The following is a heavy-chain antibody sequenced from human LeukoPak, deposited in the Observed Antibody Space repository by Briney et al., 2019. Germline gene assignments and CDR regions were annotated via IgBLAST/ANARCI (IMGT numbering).Heavy chain of an antibody. Sequence: GGSLRLSCAASGFTFSSYSMNWVRQAPGKGLEWVSYISSSSSPTYYADSVKGRFTISRDNAKNSLYLQMNSLRDEDTAAYYCARDYYDSSGHYYVDSWGQGTLVTVSS. V-gene: IGHV3-48*02. CDR3: ARDYYDSSGHYYVDS. CDR1: GFTFSSYS. CDR2: ISSSSSPT. D-gene: IGHD3-22*01. J-gene: IGHJ4*02.